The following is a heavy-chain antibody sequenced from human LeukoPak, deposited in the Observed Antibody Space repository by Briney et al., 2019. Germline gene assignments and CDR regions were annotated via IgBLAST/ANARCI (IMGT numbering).Heavy chain of an antibody. CDR3: ARGRVEAWELGPAEY. V-gene: IGHV1-18*01. J-gene: IGHJ4*02. CDR2: ISAYNDNT. Sequence: ASSVTVSCKPCLYTFTHYFISWLRQAPGQGLEWMGWISAYNDNTNYAQKLRGRVTMSTDTSTSTAYMELRSLRSDDTAVYYCARGRVEAWELGPAEYWGQGTLVTVSS. D-gene: IGHD1-26*01. CDR1: LYTFTHYF.